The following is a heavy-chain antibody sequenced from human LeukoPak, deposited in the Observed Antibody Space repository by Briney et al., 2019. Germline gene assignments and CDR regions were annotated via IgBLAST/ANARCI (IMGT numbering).Heavy chain of an antibody. CDR3: ARLKDYGGDLSDY. CDR2: ISYDGSNK. Sequence: PGGSLRLSCAASGFTFSSYAIHWVRQAPGKGLEWVAVISYDGSNKYYADSVKGRFTISRDNSKNTLYLQMNSLRAEDTAVYYCARLKDYGGDLSDYWGQGTLVTVSS. V-gene: IGHV3-30*04. D-gene: IGHD4-23*01. CDR1: GFTFSSYA. J-gene: IGHJ4*02.